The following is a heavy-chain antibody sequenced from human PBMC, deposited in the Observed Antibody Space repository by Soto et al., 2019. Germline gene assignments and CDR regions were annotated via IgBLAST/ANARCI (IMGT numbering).Heavy chain of an antibody. D-gene: IGHD1-1*01. CDR2: VSGSGGST. J-gene: IGHJ2*01. V-gene: IGHV3-23*01. CDR3: AKSSTTERGYFDL. CDR1: GFTFSNYA. Sequence: EVQLLGSGGGLVQPGGSLRLSCAASGFTFSNYAMNWVRQAPGKGLEWVSGVSGSGGSTYYADSVKGRFTISRDNAKNTLYLQMNSLRADDTAIYYCAKSSTTERGYFDLWGRGTLVTVSS.